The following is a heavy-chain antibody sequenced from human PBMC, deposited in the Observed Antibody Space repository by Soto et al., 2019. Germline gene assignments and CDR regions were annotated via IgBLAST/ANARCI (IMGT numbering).Heavy chain of an antibody. CDR3: ARFWAEVDFDY. V-gene: IGHV4-59*01. J-gene: IGHJ4*02. CDR2: IYYSGST. CDR1: GGSISSYY. Sequence: KSSETLSLTCTVSGGSISSYYWSWIRQPPGKGLEWIGYIYYSGSTNYNPTLKSRVTISVDTSKNQFSLKLSSVTAADTAVYYCARFWAEVDFDYWGQGTLVTVSS. D-gene: IGHD3-16*01.